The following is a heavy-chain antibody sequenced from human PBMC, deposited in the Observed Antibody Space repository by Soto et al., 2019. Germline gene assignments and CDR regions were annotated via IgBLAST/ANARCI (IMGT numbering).Heavy chain of an antibody. CDR2: ISGSGSST. V-gene: IGHV3-23*01. D-gene: IGHD6-19*01. J-gene: IGHJ4*02. CDR1: AFTFRSYA. Sequence: EVQQMESGGGLVQPGGSQRLSCAASAFTFRSYARGWVRQAPGKGLEWVSAISGSGSSTYYADSVKGRFTISRDNSKNTLYLQINSLRAEDTAVYYYAQGPSSGWCYFGYWGQGTLVTVSS. CDR3: AQGPSSGWCYFGY.